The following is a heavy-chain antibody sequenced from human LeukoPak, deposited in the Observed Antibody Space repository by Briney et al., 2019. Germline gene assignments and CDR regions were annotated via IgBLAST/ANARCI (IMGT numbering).Heavy chain of an antibody. V-gene: IGHV3-30-3*01. CDR2: ISYDGSNK. D-gene: IGHD3-3*01. J-gene: IGHJ4*02. CDR3: ARVRGSIFGVVFSEVAF. CDR1: GFTFSSYA. Sequence: SGGSLRLSCAASGFTFSSYAMHWVRQAPGKGLEWVAVISYDGSNKYYADSVKGRFTISRDNSKNTLYLQMNSLRAEDTAVYYCARVRGSIFGVVFSEVAFWGQGTLVTVSS.